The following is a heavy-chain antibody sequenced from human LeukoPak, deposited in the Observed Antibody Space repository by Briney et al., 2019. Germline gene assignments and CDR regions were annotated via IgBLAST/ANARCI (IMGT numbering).Heavy chain of an antibody. J-gene: IGHJ5*02. V-gene: IGHV4-39*07. CDR1: GGSISSSSYY. CDR3: AREARYYYDSSGYSHNWFDP. CDR2: IYYSGST. D-gene: IGHD3-22*01. Sequence: SETLSLTCTVSGGSISSSSYYWGWIRQPPGKGLEWIGSIYYSGSTYYNPSLKSRVTISVDTSKNQFSLKLSSVTAADTAVYYCAREARYYYDSSGYSHNWFDPWGQGTLVTVSS.